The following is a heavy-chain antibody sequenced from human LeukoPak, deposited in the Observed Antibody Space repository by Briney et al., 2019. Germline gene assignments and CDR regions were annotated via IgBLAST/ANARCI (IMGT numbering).Heavy chain of an antibody. CDR3: ARLLRQQLVPDY. CDR1: GYTFTIYA. D-gene: IGHD6-13*01. V-gene: IGHV1-3*01. Sequence: ASVNVSCKASGYTFTIYAMHWVRQAPGQRLEWMGWINAGNGNTKYSQKFQGRVTITRDTSASTAYMELSSLRSEDTAVYYCARLLRQQLVPDYWGQGTLVTVSS. J-gene: IGHJ4*02. CDR2: INAGNGNT.